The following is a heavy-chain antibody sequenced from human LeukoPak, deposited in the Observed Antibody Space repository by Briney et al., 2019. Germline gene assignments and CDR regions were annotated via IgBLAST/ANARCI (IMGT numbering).Heavy chain of an antibody. V-gene: IGHV4-34*01. CDR3: ARAQAYGDYTALDY. Sequence: PSETLSLTCAVYGGSFSGYYWSWIRQPPGKGLEWIGEINHSGSTNYNPSLKSRVTISVDTSKNQFSLKLSSVTAADTAVYYCARAQAYGDYTALDYWGQGTLVTVSS. CDR2: INHSGST. CDR1: GGSFSGYY. J-gene: IGHJ4*02. D-gene: IGHD4-17*01.